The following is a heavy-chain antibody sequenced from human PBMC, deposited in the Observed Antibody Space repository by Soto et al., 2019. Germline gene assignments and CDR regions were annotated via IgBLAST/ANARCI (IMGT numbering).Heavy chain of an antibody. CDR3: ARVGGAEAGNNILYYYYAMDV. V-gene: IGHV4-59*01. J-gene: IGHJ6*02. CDR2: IYYSGST. CDR1: GGSISSYY. Sequence: SETLSLTCTVSGGSISSYYWSWIRQPPGKGLEWIGYIYYSGSTNYNPSLKSRVTISVDTSKNQFSLKLSSVTAADTAVYYCARVGGAEAGNNILYYYYAMDVWGQGTTVTVSS. D-gene: IGHD6-13*01.